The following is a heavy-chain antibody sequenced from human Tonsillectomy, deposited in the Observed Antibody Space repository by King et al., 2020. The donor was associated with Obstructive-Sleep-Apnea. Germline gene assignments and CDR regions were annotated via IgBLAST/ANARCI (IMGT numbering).Heavy chain of an antibody. V-gene: IGHV3-9*01. CDR2: ISWNSGSI. CDR3: AKDERVRVAGILDY. CDR1: GFSFDDYA. D-gene: IGHD6-19*01. Sequence: VQLVESGGGLVQPGRSLRLSCVVSGFSFDDYAMHWVRQVPGKGLEWVSWISWNSGSIGYADAVKGRVTISRDNAKNSLYLEMNCLREEDTALYYCAKDERVRVAGILDYWGQGTPVTVSS. J-gene: IGHJ4*02.